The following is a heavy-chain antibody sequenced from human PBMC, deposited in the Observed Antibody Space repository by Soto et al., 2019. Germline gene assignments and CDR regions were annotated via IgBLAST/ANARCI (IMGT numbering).Heavy chain of an antibody. J-gene: IGHJ3*02. D-gene: IGHD1-26*01. CDR2: FDPEDGET. CDR3: ATAGGSDDAFDI. CDR1: GYTLTELS. Sequence: ASVKVSCKVSGYTLTELSMHWVRQAPGKGLEWMGGFDPEDGETIYAQKFQGRVTMTGDTSTDTAYMELSSLRSEDTAVYYCATAGGSDDAFDIWGQGTMVTVSS. V-gene: IGHV1-24*01.